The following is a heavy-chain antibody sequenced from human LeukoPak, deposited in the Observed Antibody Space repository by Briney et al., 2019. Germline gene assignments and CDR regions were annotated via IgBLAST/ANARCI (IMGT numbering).Heavy chain of an antibody. V-gene: IGHV3-21*06. Sequence: PGGSLRLSCAASGSAFSSYNMKWVRQAPGKGLEWVSFIDASSSYIYYADSMKGRFTISRDNSENSLYLQMDSLRVEDTAVYYCARAGSCSSTSCDGGIDYWGQGTLVTVSS. CDR2: IDASSSYI. D-gene: IGHD2-2*01. CDR3: ARAGSCSSTSCDGGIDY. J-gene: IGHJ4*02. CDR1: GSAFSSYN.